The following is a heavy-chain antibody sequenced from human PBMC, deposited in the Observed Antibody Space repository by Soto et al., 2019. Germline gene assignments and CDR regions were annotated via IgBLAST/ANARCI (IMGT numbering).Heavy chain of an antibody. CDR1: GYSFTSYW. CDR3: ARRCSGGSCYYYYNMDV. CDR2: IYPGDSDT. J-gene: IGHJ6*02. V-gene: IGHV5-51*01. D-gene: IGHD2-15*01. Sequence: GESLKISCKGSGYSFTSYWIGWVRQMPGKGLEWMGIIYPGDSDTRYSPSFQGHVTISADKSISTAYLQWSSLKASDTAMYYCARRCSGGSCYYYYNMDVWGQGTTVTVSS.